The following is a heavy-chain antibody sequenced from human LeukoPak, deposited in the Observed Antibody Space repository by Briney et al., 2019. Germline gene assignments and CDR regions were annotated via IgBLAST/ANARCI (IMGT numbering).Heavy chain of an antibody. Sequence: GGSLRLSCAASGFTFTSHWMSWVRQAPGKGLEWVANIKQDGSEKYYVDSVKGRFTISRDNAKNSLYLQMDSLRAEDTAVYYCAKDEAWGQGTLVTVSS. V-gene: IGHV3-7*04. CDR2: IKQDGSEK. CDR3: AKDEA. CDR1: GFTFTSHW. J-gene: IGHJ4*02.